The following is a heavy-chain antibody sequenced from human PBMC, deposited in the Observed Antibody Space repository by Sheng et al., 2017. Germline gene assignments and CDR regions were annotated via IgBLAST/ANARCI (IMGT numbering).Heavy chain of an antibody. CDR3: AKDGLWGRTDLYYYYYMDV. D-gene: IGHD3-16*01. V-gene: IGHV3-30*18. CDR1: GFTFSSYG. Sequence: QVQLVESGGGVVQPGRSLRLSCAASGFTFSSYGMHWVRQAPGKGLEWVAVISYDGSNKYYADSVKGRFTISRDNSKNTLYLQMNSLRAEDTAVYYCAKDGLWGRTDLYYYYYMDVWGQGTTVTVSS. J-gene: IGHJ6*03. CDR2: ISYDGSNK.